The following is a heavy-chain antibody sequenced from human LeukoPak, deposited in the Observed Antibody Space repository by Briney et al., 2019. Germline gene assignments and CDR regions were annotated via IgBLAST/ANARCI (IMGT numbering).Heavy chain of an antibody. D-gene: IGHD4-17*01. V-gene: IGHV3-53*01. CDR1: GFAVSSSY. CDR2: IYRGGDT. CDR3: ASDQRGDYSLAY. J-gene: IGHJ4*02. Sequence: PGGSLRLSCAASGFAVSSSYMSWVRQVPGKGLEWVSIIYRGGDTYYADSVRGRFTTSRDSSKNTLSLQMNSLRAEDTALYYCASDQRGDYSLAYWGQGTLVTVSS.